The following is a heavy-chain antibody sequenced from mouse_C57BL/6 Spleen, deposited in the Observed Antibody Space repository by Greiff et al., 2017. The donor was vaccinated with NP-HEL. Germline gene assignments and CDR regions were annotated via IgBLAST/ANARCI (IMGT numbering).Heavy chain of an antibody. Sequence: QVQLQQSGAELVKPGASVKLSCKASGYTFTSYWMHWVKQRPGQGLEWIGMIHPNSGSTNYNEKFKSKATLTVDKSSSTAYMQLRSLTSEDSAVDYCARSFITTVVNFDGWGQGTTLTVSS. CDR2: IHPNSGST. CDR1: GYTFTSYW. V-gene: IGHV1-64*01. J-gene: IGHJ2*01. CDR3: ARSFITTVVNFDG. D-gene: IGHD1-1*01.